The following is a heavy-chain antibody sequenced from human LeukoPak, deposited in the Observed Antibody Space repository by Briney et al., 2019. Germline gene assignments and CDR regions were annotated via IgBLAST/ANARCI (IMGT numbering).Heavy chain of an antibody. D-gene: IGHD6-19*01. J-gene: IGHJ5*02. CDR1: GGSIRSYY. CDR2: IYNSGST. Sequence: PLETPSLTCTVSGGSIRSYYCSSISDPPGKGLGWIWYIYNSGSTKYNPSPKRRVTISVDTSKNQFSLKLSSVTAADTAVYDCARTGQWLATDWFDPWGQGTLVTVSS. V-gene: IGHV4-59*01. CDR3: ARTGQWLATDWFDP.